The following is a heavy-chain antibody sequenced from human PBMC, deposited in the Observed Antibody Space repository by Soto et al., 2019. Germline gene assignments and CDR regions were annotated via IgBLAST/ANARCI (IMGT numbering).Heavy chain of an antibody. V-gene: IGHV3-21*01. CDR1: GFTFRSFT. J-gene: IGHJ4*02. D-gene: IGHD3-16*02. Sequence: GGSLRLSCAASGFTFRSFTMNWVRQAPGKGLEWVSTISSNSAYIYYTDALRGRFTISRDNAKNSLHLQMNSLRAEDTAMYYCATYHDSDWETYRFRHWGQGTLVTVSS. CDR3: ATYHDSDWETYRFRH. CDR2: ISSNSAYI.